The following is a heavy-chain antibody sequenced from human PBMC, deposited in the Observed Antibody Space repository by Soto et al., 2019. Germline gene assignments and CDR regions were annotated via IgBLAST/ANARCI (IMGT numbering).Heavy chain of an antibody. CDR1: GFTFSSYS. V-gene: IGHV3-21*01. J-gene: IGHJ3*02. D-gene: IGHD3-10*01. Sequence: VQLGECGGGLVKPGWSLRLSCAASGFTFSSYSMNWVRQAPGKGLEWVSSISSSSSYIYYADSVKGRFTISRDNAKNSLHLQMNSLRAEDTAVYYCARDRGGDLKAFDIWGQGTMVTVSS. CDR3: ARDRGGDLKAFDI. CDR2: ISSSSSYI.